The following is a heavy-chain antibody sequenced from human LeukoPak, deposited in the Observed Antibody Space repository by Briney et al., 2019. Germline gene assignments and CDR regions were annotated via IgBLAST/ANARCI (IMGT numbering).Heavy chain of an antibody. J-gene: IGHJ4*02. V-gene: IGHV3-20*01. CDR2: INWNGGST. Sequence: GGSLRLSCAASGFTFDDYGMSWVRQAPGKGLEWDSGINWNGGSTGYADSVKGRFTISRDNAKNSLYLQMNSLRAEDTALYHCARDYCSGGSCYSFVYWGQGTLVTVSS. CDR3: ARDYCSGGSCYSFVY. D-gene: IGHD2-15*01. CDR1: GFTFDDYG.